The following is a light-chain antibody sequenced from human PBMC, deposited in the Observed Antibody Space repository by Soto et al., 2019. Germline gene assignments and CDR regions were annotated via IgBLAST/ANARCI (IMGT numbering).Light chain of an antibody. J-gene: IGKJ1*01. CDR2: QAS. CDR1: QSIGTW. CDR3: QQYNTYWT. Sequence: DIQMTQSPSTLSASVGDRVTITCRASQSIGTWMAWYQQKPGKAPRLLIYQASRLESGVPSRFSVRGSGTEFTLTISSLQPDDFTTYYCQQYNTYWTFGQGTKGESK. V-gene: IGKV1-5*03.